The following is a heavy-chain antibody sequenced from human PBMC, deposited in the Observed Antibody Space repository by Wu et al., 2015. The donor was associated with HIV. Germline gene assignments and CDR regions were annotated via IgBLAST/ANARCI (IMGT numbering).Heavy chain of an antibody. D-gene: IGHD3-22*01. Sequence: QVQLVQSGAEVKKPGALVKVSCKASGYTFTSYGISWVRQAPGQGLEWMGWISAYNGNTNYAQKLQGRVTMTTDTSTSTAYMELRSLRSDDTAVYYCARESGIMIVVPGVSDAFDIWGQGTMVTVSS. CDR1: GYTFTSYG. J-gene: IGHJ3*02. CDR2: ISAYNGNT. V-gene: IGHV1-18*01. CDR3: ARESGIMIVVPGVSDAFDI.